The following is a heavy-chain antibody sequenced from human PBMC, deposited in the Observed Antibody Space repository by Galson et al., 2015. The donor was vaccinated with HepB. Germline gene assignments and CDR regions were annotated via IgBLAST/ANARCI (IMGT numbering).Heavy chain of an antibody. CDR1: GYIITTYS. CDR2: INTATGNP. Sequence: SVKVSCKASGYIITTYSINWIRQAPGQGLEWMGWINTATGNPTYAQAFTGRFVFSLDSSGSTAYPQISSLRAEDTAVYYCARPFYYDNIGYYDVFDYWGQGTLVTVSS. D-gene: IGHD3-22*01. CDR3: ARPFYYDNIGYYDVFDY. J-gene: IGHJ4*02. V-gene: IGHV7-4-1*02.